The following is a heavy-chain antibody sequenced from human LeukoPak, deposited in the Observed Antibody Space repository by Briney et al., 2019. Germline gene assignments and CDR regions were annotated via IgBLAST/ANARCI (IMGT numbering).Heavy chain of an antibody. CDR1: GFTFSSYG. Sequence: PGGSLRLSCAASGFTFSSYGMHWVRQAPGKGLEWVAFIRYDGSNKYYADSVKGRFTISRDNSKNTLYLQMNSLRAEDTAVYYCAKDRRASYTAVVMDYWGQGTLVTVSS. CDR3: AKDRRASYTAVVMDY. D-gene: IGHD5-18*01. V-gene: IGHV3-30*02. CDR2: IRYDGSNK. J-gene: IGHJ4*02.